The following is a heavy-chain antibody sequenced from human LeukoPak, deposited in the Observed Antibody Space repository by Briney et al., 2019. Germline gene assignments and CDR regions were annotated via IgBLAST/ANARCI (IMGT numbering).Heavy chain of an antibody. V-gene: IGHV3-48*03. CDR3: AKESSAWRQADTLFDY. CDR1: GFTFSSYE. Sequence: GGSLRLSCAASGFTFSSYEMNWVRQAPGKGLEWVSYISSSGSTIYYADSVKGRFTISRDNAKNSLYLQMNSLRAEDTAVYYCAKESSAWRQADTLFDYWGQGILVTVSS. D-gene: IGHD6-25*01. J-gene: IGHJ4*02. CDR2: ISSSGSTI.